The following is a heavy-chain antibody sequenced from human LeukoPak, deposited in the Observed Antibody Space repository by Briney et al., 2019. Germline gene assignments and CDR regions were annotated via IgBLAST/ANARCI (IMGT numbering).Heavy chain of an antibody. Sequence: ASVKVSCKASGYVFSGYYIHWVRQAPGQGLEWMGRINPNSGDTNYIQKFQGRVTMTRDTAISTAYMHLRSLKSEDTAVYYCARDRGTGGNPFDYWGQGTLVTVSS. CDR2: INPNSGDT. V-gene: IGHV1-2*06. CDR1: GYVFSGYY. CDR3: ARDRGTGGNPFDY. D-gene: IGHD3/OR15-3a*01. J-gene: IGHJ4*02.